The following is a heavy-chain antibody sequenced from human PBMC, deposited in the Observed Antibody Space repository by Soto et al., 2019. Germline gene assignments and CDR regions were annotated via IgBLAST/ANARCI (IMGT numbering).Heavy chain of an antibody. CDR1: GGSISSYY. J-gene: IGHJ3*02. CDR2: IYYSGST. V-gene: IGHV4-59*01. D-gene: IGHD5-12*01. Sequence: SETLSLTCTVSGGSISSYYWNWIRQPPGKGLEWIGYIYYSGSTNYNPSLKSRVTISVDTSKNQFSLKLSSVTAADTAVYYCARSNRDGYNYEDAFDIWGQGTMVTVSS. CDR3: ARSNRDGYNYEDAFDI.